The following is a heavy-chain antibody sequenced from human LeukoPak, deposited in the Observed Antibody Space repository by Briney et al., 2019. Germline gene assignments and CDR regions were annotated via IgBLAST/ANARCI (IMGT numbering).Heavy chain of an antibody. CDR1: GFTFSSYA. V-gene: IGHV3-23*01. CDR2: ISGSGGST. Sequence: GGSLRLSCAASGFTFSSYAMSWVRQAPGKGLEWVSAISGSGGSTYYADSVKGRFTISRDNSKNTLYLQMNSLRAEDTAVYYCAKDRRSSYSSGWRVYWGQGTLVTVSS. D-gene: IGHD6-19*01. J-gene: IGHJ4*02. CDR3: AKDRRSSYSSGWRVY.